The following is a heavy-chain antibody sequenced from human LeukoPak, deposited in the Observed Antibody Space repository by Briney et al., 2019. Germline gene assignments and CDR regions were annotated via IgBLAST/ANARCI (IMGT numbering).Heavy chain of an antibody. Sequence: SETLSLTCSVAGGSISSSTNYWGWIRQPPGKGLEWIGSIYHSGSTYYNPSLKSRVTISADTSTNQFSLKLRSVTAADTAVYYCVRHGGYCTSTSCLEYFQHWGQGTLVTVSS. J-gene: IGHJ1*01. CDR2: IYHSGST. CDR1: GGSISSSTNY. D-gene: IGHD2-2*01. V-gene: IGHV4-39*01. CDR3: VRHGGYCTSTSCLEYFQH.